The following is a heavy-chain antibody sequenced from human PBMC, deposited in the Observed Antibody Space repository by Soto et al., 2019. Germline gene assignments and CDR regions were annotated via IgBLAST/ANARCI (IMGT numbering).Heavy chain of an antibody. CDR2: IIPIFGTA. Sequence: QVQLVQSGAEVKKPGSSVKVSCKASGGTFSSYAISWVRQAPGQGLEWMGGIIPIFGTANYAQKFQGRVTITADKSTSTAYMELSSLRSEGTAVYYCAREIVRYYDSSVYQINAFDIWGQGTMVTVSS. J-gene: IGHJ3*02. D-gene: IGHD3-22*01. V-gene: IGHV1-69*06. CDR1: GGTFSSYA. CDR3: AREIVRYYDSSVYQINAFDI.